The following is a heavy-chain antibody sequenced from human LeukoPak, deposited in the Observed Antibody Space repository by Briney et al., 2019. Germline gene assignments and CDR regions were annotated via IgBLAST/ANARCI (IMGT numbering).Heavy chain of an antibody. CDR2: ISGSGGST. CDR3: AKARYSSGWYRSFDP. V-gene: IGHV3-23*01. D-gene: IGHD6-19*01. Sequence: GGSLRLSCAASGFTFSSCAMSWVRQAPGKGLEWVSAISGSGGSTYYADSVKGRFTISRDNSKNTLYLQMNSLRAEDTAVYYCAKARYSSGWYRSFDPWGQGTLVTVSS. CDR1: GFTFSSCA. J-gene: IGHJ5*02.